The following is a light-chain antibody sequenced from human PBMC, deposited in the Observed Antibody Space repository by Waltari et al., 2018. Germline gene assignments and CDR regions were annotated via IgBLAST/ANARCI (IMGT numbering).Light chain of an antibody. V-gene: IGKV1-5*03. Sequence: DIQMTQSPSTLSASVGDRFTITCRASQSISNWLAWYQQKPGKAHKLLNYKASTLESGVPSRFSGRGSGTEFTLTISSLQPDDFATYYCQQYNSYSLLSFGGGTKVEIK. J-gene: IGKJ4*01. CDR2: KAS. CDR1: QSISNW. CDR3: QQYNSYSLLS.